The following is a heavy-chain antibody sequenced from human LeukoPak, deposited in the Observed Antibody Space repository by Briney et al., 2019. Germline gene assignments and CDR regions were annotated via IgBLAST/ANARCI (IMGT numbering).Heavy chain of an antibody. CDR3: AKDLTTSVYVTLDY. J-gene: IGHJ4*02. CDR2: ISGSGGST. D-gene: IGHD4/OR15-4a*01. Sequence: GGSLRLSCTVSGFTVSSNSMSWVRQAPGKGLEWVSAISGSGGSTYYADSVKGRFTISRDNSKNTLYLQMNSLRAEDTAVYYCAKDLTTSVYVTLDYWGQGTLVTVSS. V-gene: IGHV3-23*01. CDR1: GFTVSSNS.